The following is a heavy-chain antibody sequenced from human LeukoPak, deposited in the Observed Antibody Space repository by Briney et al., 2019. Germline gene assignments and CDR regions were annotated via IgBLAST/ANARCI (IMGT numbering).Heavy chain of an antibody. V-gene: IGHV3-7*03. J-gene: IGHJ4*02. CDR2: IKQDGSEK. CDR3: AKAHVPTMIRGVVSSD. CDR1: RFTFSDYW. Sequence: GGSLRLSCAASRFTFSDYWMTWVRQAPGKGLKWLANIKQDGSEKYYVDSVRGRFTISRDYSKDTLFLQMNSLRAEDTALYYCAKAHVPTMIRGVVSSDWGQGTLVTVSS. D-gene: IGHD3-10*01.